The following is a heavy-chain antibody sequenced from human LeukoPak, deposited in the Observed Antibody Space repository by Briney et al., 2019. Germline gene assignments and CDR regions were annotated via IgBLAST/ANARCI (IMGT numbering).Heavy chain of an antibody. CDR1: GFTFSTYA. J-gene: IGHJ4*02. CDR2: ISGSGGRT. CDR3: AKLIVASGTNY. Sequence: RPGGSLRLSCATSGFTFSTYAMSWVRQAPGKGLEWVSAISGSGGRTYYTDSVKGRFTISRDNSKNTLFLQMNSLRAEDTAVYYCAKLIVASGTNYSGQGTLVTVSS. D-gene: IGHD6-13*01. V-gene: IGHV3-23*01.